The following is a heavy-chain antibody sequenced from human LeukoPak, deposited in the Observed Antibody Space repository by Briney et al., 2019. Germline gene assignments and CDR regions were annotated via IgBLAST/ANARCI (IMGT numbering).Heavy chain of an antibody. CDR3: ARELYSSGWYGAFDI. CDR1: GGSISSYY. D-gene: IGHD6-19*01. Sequence: SETLPLTCTVSGGSISSYYWSWIRQPAGKGLEWIGRIYTSGSTNYNPSLKSRVTMSVDTSKNQFSLKLSSVTAADTAVYYCARELYSSGWYGAFDIWGQGTMVTVSS. CDR2: IYTSGST. J-gene: IGHJ3*02. V-gene: IGHV4-4*07.